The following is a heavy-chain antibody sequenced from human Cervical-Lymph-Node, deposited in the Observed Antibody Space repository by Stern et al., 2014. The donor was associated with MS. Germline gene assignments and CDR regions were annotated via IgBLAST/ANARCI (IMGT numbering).Heavy chain of an antibody. J-gene: IGHJ5*02. CDR1: GDTFSHYA. CDR3: ARDQGDYGSGSEDSWFDP. CDR2: IIPGLGTT. V-gene: IGHV1-69*06. D-gene: IGHD3-10*01. Sequence: QVQLGQSGDEVKKPGSSVKVSCKASGDTFSHYALSWVRQAPEHGLERMGEIIPGLGTTSYAQKFQGRITISADTSTNTLYMELSSLTFEDTAVYFCARDQGDYGSGSEDSWFDPWGQGTLVTVSS.